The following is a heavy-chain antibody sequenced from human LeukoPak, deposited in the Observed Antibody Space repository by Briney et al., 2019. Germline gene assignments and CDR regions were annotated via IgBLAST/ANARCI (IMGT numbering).Heavy chain of an antibody. CDR1: RFPFHDHA. J-gene: IGHJ4*02. CDR2: ISWNRGSL. Sequence: PGGSLRLSCPASRFPFHDHAMHCVRQAPAKGLKWVSGISWNRGSLDYVDSVKGGFTISSDNARNSLYLAMNSLRHDATALYYCPKGTGRYGTFLDYWGQGAPVTVSS. D-gene: IGHD7-27*01. V-gene: IGHV3-9*01. CDR3: PKGTGRYGTFLDY.